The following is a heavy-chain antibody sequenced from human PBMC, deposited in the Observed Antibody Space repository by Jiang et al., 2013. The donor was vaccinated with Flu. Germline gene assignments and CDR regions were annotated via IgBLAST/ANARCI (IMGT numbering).Heavy chain of an antibody. V-gene: IGHV3-23*04. Sequence: VQLVESGGGLVQPGGSLRLSCAASGFTFSSYAMSWVRQAPGKGLEWVSAISGSGGSTYYADSVKGRFTISRDNSKNTLYLQMNSLRAEDTAVYYCAKAGSPLSYDFWSGYYLTYYYYYGMDVWGQGTTVTVSS. D-gene: IGHD3-3*01. CDR2: ISGSGGST. CDR3: AKAGSPLSYDFWSGYYLTYYYYYGMDV. J-gene: IGHJ6*02. CDR1: GFTFSSYA.